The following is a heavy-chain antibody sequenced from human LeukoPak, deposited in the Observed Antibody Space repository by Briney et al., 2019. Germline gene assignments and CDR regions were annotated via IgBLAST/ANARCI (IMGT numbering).Heavy chain of an antibody. J-gene: IGHJ6*02. V-gene: IGHV3-11*06. Sequence: GGSLRLSCAASGFSFSDHYMSWIRQAPGKGLEWVSYISISSTDTKYADSVKGRFTISRDNSRNSLYLQMNSLRVEDTAVYYCARDARETNFYCSGMDVWGQGTTVTVSS. CDR2: ISISSTDT. CDR1: GFSFSDHY. CDR3: ARDARETNFYCSGMDV. D-gene: IGHD1-7*01.